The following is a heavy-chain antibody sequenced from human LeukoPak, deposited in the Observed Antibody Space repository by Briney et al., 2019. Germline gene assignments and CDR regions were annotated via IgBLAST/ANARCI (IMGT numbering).Heavy chain of an antibody. CDR1: GFTFSSYS. Sequence: GGSLRLSCAASGFTFSSYSMNWVRQAPGKGLEWVSSISSSSSYIYYADSVKGRFTISGDNAKNSLYLQMNSLRAEDTAVYYCARDPGSTVVPYYFDYWGQGTLVTVSS. CDR2: ISSSSSYI. V-gene: IGHV3-21*01. J-gene: IGHJ4*02. CDR3: ARDPGSTVVPYYFDY. D-gene: IGHD4-23*01.